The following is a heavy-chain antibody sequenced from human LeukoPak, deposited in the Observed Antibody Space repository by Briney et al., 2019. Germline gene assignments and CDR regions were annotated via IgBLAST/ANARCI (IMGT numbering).Heavy chain of an antibody. D-gene: IGHD3-22*01. CDR1: GFTFGSSP. CDR2: ISTSGDST. J-gene: IGHJ4*02. Sequence: PGGSLRLSCVASGFTFGSSPMSWVRQAPGKGLGWVSTISTSGDSTYYANSVKGRFTISRDNSKNTLYLQMNSLRAEDTAVYYCAKDQDYDSFGEFDYWGQGTLVTVSS. V-gene: IGHV3-23*01. CDR3: AKDQDYDSFGEFDY.